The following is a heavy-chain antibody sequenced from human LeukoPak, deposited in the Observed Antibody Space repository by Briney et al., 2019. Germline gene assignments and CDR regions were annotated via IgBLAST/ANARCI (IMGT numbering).Heavy chain of an antibody. D-gene: IGHD3-3*01. CDR3: ARVSDFTAYYFDY. Sequence: ASVKVSCKASGGTFSSYAISWVRQAPGQGLEWMGGIIPIFGTANYAQKFQGRVTITADESTSTAYMELSSLRSEDTAMYYCARVSDFTAYYFDYWGRGTLVTVSS. V-gene: IGHV1-69*13. CDR1: GGTFSSYA. J-gene: IGHJ4*02. CDR2: IIPIFGTA.